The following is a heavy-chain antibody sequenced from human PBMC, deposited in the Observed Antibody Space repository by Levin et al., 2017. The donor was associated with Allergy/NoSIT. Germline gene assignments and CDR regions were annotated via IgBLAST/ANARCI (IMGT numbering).Heavy chain of an antibody. Sequence: ASVKVSCKASGYTFTGYYMHWVRQAPGQGLEWMGWINPNSGGTNYAQKFQGRVTMTRDTSISTAYMELSRLRSDDTAVYYCARPNGGTTVTMNFFDYWGQGTLVTVSS. CDR1: GYTFTGYY. D-gene: IGHD4-17*01. CDR2: INPNSGGT. J-gene: IGHJ4*02. CDR3: ARPNGGTTVTMNFFDY. V-gene: IGHV1-2*02.